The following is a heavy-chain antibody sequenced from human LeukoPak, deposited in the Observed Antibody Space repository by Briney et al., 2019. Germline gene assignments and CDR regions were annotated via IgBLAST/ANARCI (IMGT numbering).Heavy chain of an antibody. CDR1: GFSFTTYW. D-gene: IGHD6-13*01. V-gene: IGHV3-7*01. CDR2: IKQDGTEK. Sequence: GESLRLSCAASGFSFTTYWMSWVRQAPGKGLEWVANIKQDGTEKYYVDSVKGRFTISRDNAKNSLSLQMNSLRVEDTAVYYCARAGYSSSWYWHWGQGTLVTVSS. CDR3: ARAGYSSSWYWH. J-gene: IGHJ4*02.